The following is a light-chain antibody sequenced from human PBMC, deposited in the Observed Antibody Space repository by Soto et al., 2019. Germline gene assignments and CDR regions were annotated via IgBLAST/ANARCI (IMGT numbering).Light chain of an antibody. J-gene: IGKJ3*01. CDR2: DAS. CDR3: QQRSNWFRFT. V-gene: IGKV3-11*01. CDR1: QSVSSY. Sequence: EIVLTQSPATLSLSPGERATLSCRASQSVSSYLAWYQQKPGQAPRLLIYDASNRATGIPARFSGSGSGTAFTLTISSLEPEDFAVYYCQQRSNWFRFTFGPGTKVDIK.